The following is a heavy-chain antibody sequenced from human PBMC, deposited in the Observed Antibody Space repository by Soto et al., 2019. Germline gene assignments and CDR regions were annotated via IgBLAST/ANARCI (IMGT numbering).Heavy chain of an antibody. CDR2: FDPEDGET. CDR3: ATRPNYYYDSSGRRPLDY. CDR1: GYTLTELS. J-gene: IGHJ4*02. Sequence: GASVKVSCKVSGYTLTELSMHWVRQAPGKGLEWMGGFDPEDGETIYAQKFQGRVTMTEDTSTDTAYMELSSLRSEDTAVYYCATRPNYYYDSSGRRPLDYWGQGTLVTVSS. D-gene: IGHD3-22*01. V-gene: IGHV1-24*01.